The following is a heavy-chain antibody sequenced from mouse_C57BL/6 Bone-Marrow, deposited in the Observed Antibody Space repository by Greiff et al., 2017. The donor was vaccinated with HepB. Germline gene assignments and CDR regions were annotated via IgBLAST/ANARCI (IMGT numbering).Heavy chain of an antibody. CDR2: ISYSGST. D-gene: IGHD2-5*01. V-gene: IGHV3-8*01. CDR1: GYSITSDY. Sequence: DVKLVESGPGLAKPSQTLSLTCSVTGYSITSDYWNWIRKFPGNKLEYMGYISYSGSTYYNPSLKSRISITRDTSKNQYYLQLNSVTTEDTATYYCASAYYSKSWFAYWGQGTLVTVSA. J-gene: IGHJ3*01. CDR3: ASAYYSKSWFAY.